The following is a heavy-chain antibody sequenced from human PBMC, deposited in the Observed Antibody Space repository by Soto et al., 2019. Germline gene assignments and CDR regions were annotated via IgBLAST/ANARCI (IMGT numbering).Heavy chain of an antibody. V-gene: IGHV1-18*01. CDR3: ARGLYSKSFRFSGMDV. CDR1: GYTFTMYG. Sequence: APVKVSCKASGYTFTMYGISGVRQAPGRWLEWMGWISAYNGNTNYAQKLQGRVTMTTDTSTSTAYMELRSLRSDDTAVYYCARGLYSKSFRFSGMDVWGQGTTVTVSS. CDR2: ISAYNGNT. J-gene: IGHJ6*02. D-gene: IGHD4-4*01.